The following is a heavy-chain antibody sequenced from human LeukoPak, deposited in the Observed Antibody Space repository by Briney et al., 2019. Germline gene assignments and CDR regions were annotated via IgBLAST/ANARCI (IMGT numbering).Heavy chain of an antibody. V-gene: IGHV3-30*04. CDR2: ISNDGSVK. D-gene: IGHD3-10*01. Sequence: GGSLRLSCTAPGITFSNYAMHWVRQAPGEGLEWVTVISNDGSVKYYADSVKGRFTISRDNPKNTLYLQMNSLRAGDTAVYFCAKVGGSGTSYYYFGMDVWGQGTTVTVSS. CDR3: AKVGGSGTSYYYFGMDV. CDR1: GITFSNYA. J-gene: IGHJ6*02.